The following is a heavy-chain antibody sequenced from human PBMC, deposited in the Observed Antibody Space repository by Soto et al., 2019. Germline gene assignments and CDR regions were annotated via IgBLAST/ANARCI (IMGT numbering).Heavy chain of an antibody. V-gene: IGHV3-53*04. D-gene: IGHD3-22*01. CDR1: GFSVSSNY. J-gene: IGHJ4*02. Sequence: EVQLVESGGGLVRPGGSLRLSCAASGFSVSSNYMSWVRQAPGKGLEWVSVIYSDGKTYYADSVKGRFTISRHKSQNTLYLQMNSLRTDDTAIYYCARDPPDAYFESSGYYTDWGQGTLVTVSS. CDR2: IYSDGKT. CDR3: ARDPPDAYFESSGYYTD.